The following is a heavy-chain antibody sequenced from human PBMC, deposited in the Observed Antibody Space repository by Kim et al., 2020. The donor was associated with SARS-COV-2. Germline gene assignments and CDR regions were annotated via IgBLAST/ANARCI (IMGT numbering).Heavy chain of an antibody. D-gene: IGHD3-22*01. J-gene: IGHJ4*02. Sequence: SETLSLTCTVSGCSISSSSYYWGWIRQPPGKGLEWIGSIYYSGSTYYNPSLKSRVTISVDTSKNQFSLKLSSVTAADTAVYYCARLASNYYDSSGYYSRAIDYWGQGTLVTVSS. CDR1: GCSISSSSYY. CDR3: ARLASNYYDSSGYYSRAIDY. CDR2: IYYSGST. V-gene: IGHV4-39*01.